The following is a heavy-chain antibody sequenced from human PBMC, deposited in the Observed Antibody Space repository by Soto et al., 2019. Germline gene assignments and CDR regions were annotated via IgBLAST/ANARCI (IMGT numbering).Heavy chain of an antibody. CDR3: ARRGFFDF. CDR2: IYKSGT. J-gene: IGHJ4*02. Sequence: QVQLQESGPGLVKPSETLSLTCTVSGESISNYYWSWIRQPPGKGLEWIGYIYKSGTSYNPSLKSRVPISVDTSTNQISLKPNSVTAADTAVYYCARRGFFDFWGQGILVTVSS. CDR1: GESISNYY. D-gene: IGHD1-26*01. V-gene: IGHV4-59*08.